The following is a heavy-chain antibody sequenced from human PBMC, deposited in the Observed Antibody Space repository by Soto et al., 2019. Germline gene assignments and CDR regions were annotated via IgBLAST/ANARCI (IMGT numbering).Heavy chain of an antibody. CDR2: IIPIFGTA. Sequence: GASVKVSCKASGGTFSSYAISWVRQAPGQGLEWMGGIIPIFGTANYAQKFQGRVTITADKSTSTAYMELSSLRSEDTAVYYCARGQSSWYRGATLIPEAYWGQGTLVTVSS. J-gene: IGHJ4*02. CDR3: ARGQSSWYRGATLIPEAY. V-gene: IGHV1-69*06. CDR1: GGTFSSYA. D-gene: IGHD6-13*01.